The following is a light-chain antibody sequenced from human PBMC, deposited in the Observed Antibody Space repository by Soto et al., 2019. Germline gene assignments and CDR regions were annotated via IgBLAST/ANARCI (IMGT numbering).Light chain of an antibody. J-gene: IGLJ3*02. CDR3: SSYTTTYTWV. CDR2: GVS. CDR1: SSDVGGHNS. Sequence: QSVLTQPASVSGSPGQSITISCTGTSSDVGGHNSVSWHQQHPGKAPKFIIYGVSNRPSGVSDRFSGSKSGNTASLTISGLQAEEEADYYCSSYTTTYTWVFGGGTKLTVL. V-gene: IGLV2-14*01.